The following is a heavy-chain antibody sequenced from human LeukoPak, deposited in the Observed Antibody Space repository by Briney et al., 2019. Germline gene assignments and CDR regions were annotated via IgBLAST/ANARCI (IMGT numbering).Heavy chain of an antibody. CDR3: AKLPVAGAFDY. Sequence: GRSLRLSCAASGFTFSSYGMHWVRQAPGKGLEWVAVISYDGSNKYYADSVKGRFTISRDNSKNTLYLQMNSLRAEDTAVYYSAKLPVAGAFDYWGQGTLVTVSP. CDR1: GFTFSSYG. J-gene: IGHJ4*02. CDR2: ISYDGSNK. V-gene: IGHV3-30*18. D-gene: IGHD6-19*01.